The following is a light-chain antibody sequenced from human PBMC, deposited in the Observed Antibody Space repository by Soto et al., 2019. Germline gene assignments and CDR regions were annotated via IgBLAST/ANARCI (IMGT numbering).Light chain of an antibody. Sequence: QSVLTQPPSASASLAASVTLTCTLSSGYSNYKVDWYQQRPGKGPRFVMRVGTGGIVGSKGDGIPDRFSVLGSGLNRYLTIKNIQEEDESDYHCGADHGSGSNFVVFGGGTKLTVL. J-gene: IGLJ2*01. CDR3: GADHGSGSNFVV. V-gene: IGLV9-49*01. CDR2: VGTGGIVG. CDR1: SGYSNYK.